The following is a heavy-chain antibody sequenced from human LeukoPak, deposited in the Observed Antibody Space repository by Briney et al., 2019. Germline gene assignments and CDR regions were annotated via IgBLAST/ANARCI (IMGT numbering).Heavy chain of an antibody. CDR3: AKFRTYYYGSGSHFDY. J-gene: IGHJ4*02. V-gene: IGHV3-23*01. Sequence: GGSLRLSCAASGFTFSSYAMSWVRQAPGKGLEWVSAISGSGGSTYYADSVKGRFTISRDNSKSTLYLQMNSLRAEDTAVYYCAKFRTYYYGSGSHFDYWGQGTLVTVSS. CDR2: ISGSGGST. CDR1: GFTFSSYA. D-gene: IGHD3-10*01.